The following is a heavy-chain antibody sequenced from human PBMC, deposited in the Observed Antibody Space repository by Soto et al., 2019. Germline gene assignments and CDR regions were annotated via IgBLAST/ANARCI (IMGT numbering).Heavy chain of an antibody. J-gene: IGHJ3*02. CDR3: ARGLLLWFGEKSYAFDI. D-gene: IGHD3-10*01. Sequence: RASVKVSCKASGYTFTSYDINWVRQATGQGLEWMGWMNPNSGNTGYAQKFQGRVTMTRNTSISTAYMELSSLRSEDTAVYYCARGLLLWFGEKSYAFDIWGQGTMVTVSS. CDR1: GYTFTSYD. CDR2: MNPNSGNT. V-gene: IGHV1-8*01.